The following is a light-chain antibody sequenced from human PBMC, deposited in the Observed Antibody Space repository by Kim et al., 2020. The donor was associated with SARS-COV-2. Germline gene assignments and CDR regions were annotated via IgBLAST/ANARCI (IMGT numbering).Light chain of an antibody. Sequence: SYELTQPPSVSVSPGQTASITCSGDKLGDKYACWYQQKPGQSPVLVIYQDSKRPSGIPKRFSGSNSGNTATLTISGTQAMDEADYYCQAWDSSFVV. V-gene: IGLV3-1*01. J-gene: IGLJ2*01. CDR1: KLGDKY. CDR3: QAWDSSFVV. CDR2: QDS.